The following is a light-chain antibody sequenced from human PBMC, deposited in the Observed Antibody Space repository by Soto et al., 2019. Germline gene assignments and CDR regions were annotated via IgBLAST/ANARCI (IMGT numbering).Light chain of an antibody. CDR2: GAS. CDR1: QSISSSY. CDR3: QQYHSSPRT. J-gene: IGKJ1*01. V-gene: IGKV3-20*01. Sequence: EIVLTQSPGTLSLSPGERATLSCRASQSISSSYLAWYQQRPDQAPRLLISGASSRATGIPDRFSGSGSGTDFTLTISRLEPEDFAVYYCQQYHSSPRTFGQGTKVDIK.